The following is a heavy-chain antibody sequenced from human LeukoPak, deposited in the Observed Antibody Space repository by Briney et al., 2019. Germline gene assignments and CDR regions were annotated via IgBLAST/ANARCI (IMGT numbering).Heavy chain of an antibody. CDR1: GGSFSGYY. J-gene: IGHJ5*02. V-gene: IGHV4-34*01. CDR3: ARERYCSSTSCYHNWFDP. CDR2: INHSGST. Sequence: SQTLSLTCAVYGGSFSGYYWSWIRQPPRKGLEWMGEINHSGSTNYNPSLKSRVTISVDTSKNQFSLKLSSVTAADTAVYYCARERYCSSTSCYHNWFDPWGQGTLVTASS. D-gene: IGHD2-2*01.